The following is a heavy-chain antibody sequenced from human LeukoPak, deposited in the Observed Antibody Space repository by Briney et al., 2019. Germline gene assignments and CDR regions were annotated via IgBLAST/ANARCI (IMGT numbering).Heavy chain of an antibody. V-gene: IGHV3-33*01. J-gene: IGHJ6*02. D-gene: IGHD4-11*01. CDR1: GFMFGNYG. Sequence: GGSLRLSCAASGFMFGNYGMHWVRQAPGQGLEWVALIWYDGSKKYYADSVKGRFTVSRDNSENTLYLQMNSLRADDTTVYYCARGLQPPVLYGMDVWGQGTTVTVSS. CDR2: IWYDGSKK. CDR3: ARGLQPPVLYGMDV.